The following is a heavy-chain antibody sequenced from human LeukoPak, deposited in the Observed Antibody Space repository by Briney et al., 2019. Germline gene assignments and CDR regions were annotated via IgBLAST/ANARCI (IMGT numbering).Heavy chain of an antibody. J-gene: IGHJ4*02. Sequence: GGSLRLSCAASGFTFSSYSMNWVRQAPEKGLEWVSSISSSSSYIYYADSVKGRFTISRDNAKNSLYLQMNGLRAGDTAVYSCERDPVGGYFDYWGQGTLVTDSS. V-gene: IGHV3-21*01. CDR3: ERDPVGGYFDY. D-gene: IGHD3-16*01. CDR2: ISSSSSYI. CDR1: GFTFSSYS.